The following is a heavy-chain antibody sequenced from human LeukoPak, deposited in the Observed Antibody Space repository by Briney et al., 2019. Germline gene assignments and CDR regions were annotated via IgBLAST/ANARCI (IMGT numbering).Heavy chain of an antibody. J-gene: IGHJ5*02. V-gene: IGHV3-21*04. D-gene: IGHD4-23*01. CDR1: GSPISCYT. Sequence: PGGALRLACSGPGSPISCYTLNSVRQAPAKGVELVSSITCGSTYINYIGSLQRRFTVPRDNARNSRYLQLNSLKVEDTAIYYCAAGACVGNCFGNYFDPWGQGTIVIVSS. CDR3: AAGACVGNCFGNYFDP. CDR2: ITCGSTYI.